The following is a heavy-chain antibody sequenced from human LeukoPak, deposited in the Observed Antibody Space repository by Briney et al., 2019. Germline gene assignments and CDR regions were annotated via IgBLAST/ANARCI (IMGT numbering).Heavy chain of an antibody. Sequence: GGSLRLSCAASGFTFSSYSMNWVRQAPWKGLEWVSSISSSSSYIYYADSVKGRFTISRDNAKNSLYLQMNSLRAEDTAVYYCARGSKMVYDPFFDYWGQGTLVTVSS. V-gene: IGHV3-21*01. CDR2: ISSSSSYI. D-gene: IGHD2-8*01. J-gene: IGHJ4*02. CDR3: ARGSKMVYDPFFDY. CDR1: GFTFSSYS.